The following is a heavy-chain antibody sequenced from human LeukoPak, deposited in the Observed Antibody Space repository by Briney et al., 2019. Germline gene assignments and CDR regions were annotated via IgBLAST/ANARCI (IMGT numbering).Heavy chain of an antibody. CDR2: ISDSGST. D-gene: IGHD3-22*01. V-gene: IGHV4-4*09. CDR3: ASYDSSGLDAFDI. CDR1: GASISSYY. Sequence: SETLSLTCTVSGASISSYYWSWIRQPPGKGLEWIGYISDSGSTNYNPSLKSRVTISVDTSKNQFSLKLSSVTAADTAVYYCASYDSSGLDAFDIWGQGTMVTVSS. J-gene: IGHJ3*02.